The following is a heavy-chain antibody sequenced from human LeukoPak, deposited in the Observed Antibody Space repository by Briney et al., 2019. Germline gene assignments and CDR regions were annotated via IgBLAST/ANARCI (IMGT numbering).Heavy chain of an antibody. CDR3: AKGGYYDSSGYYYRKYYFDY. V-gene: IGHV3-23*01. CDR2: ISGSGGST. Sequence: PGGSLRLSCAASGFTFSSYAMSWVRQAPGKGLEWVSAISGSGGSTYYADSVKGRFTISRDNSKNTLYLQMNSLRAEDTAVYYCAKGGYYDSSGYYYRKYYFDYWGQGTLVTVSS. J-gene: IGHJ4*02. D-gene: IGHD3-22*01. CDR1: GFTFSSYA.